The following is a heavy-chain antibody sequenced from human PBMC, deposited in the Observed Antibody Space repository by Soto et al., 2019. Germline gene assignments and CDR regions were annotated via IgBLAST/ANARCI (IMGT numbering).Heavy chain of an antibody. CDR2: IRGKAYGGAV. CDR1: EFSFGDYA. D-gene: IGHD6-19*01. V-gene: IGHV3-49*04. J-gene: IGHJ6*02. Sequence: PGGSLRLSCTGSEFSFGDYAMTWVRQAQGKGLEWVACIRGKAYGGAVEYAASVKGRFTISRDDSKSIAYLQMDSLKREDSGVYYCASWYSSPWNSPHKEMDVWGQGTTVTVSS. CDR3: ASWYSSPWNSPHKEMDV.